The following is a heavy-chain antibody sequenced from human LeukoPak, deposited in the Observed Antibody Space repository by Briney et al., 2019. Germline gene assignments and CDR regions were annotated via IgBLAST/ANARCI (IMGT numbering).Heavy chain of an antibody. CDR1: GFTFSNYA. Sequence: GGSLRLSCAASGFTFSNYAMTWVRQAPGKGLEWVSVIYSGGSTYYADSVKGRFTTSRDNSTNTLYLQMNSLRAEDTAVYYCATGSHGELVLDYWGQGTLVTVSS. J-gene: IGHJ4*02. CDR2: IYSGGST. CDR3: ATGSHGELVLDY. V-gene: IGHV3-53*01. D-gene: IGHD6-6*01.